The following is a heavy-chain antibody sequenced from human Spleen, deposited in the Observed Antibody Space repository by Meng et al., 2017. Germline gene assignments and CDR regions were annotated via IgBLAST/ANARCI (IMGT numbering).Heavy chain of an antibody. V-gene: IGHV3-7*01. CDR2: IQQDGSEK. CDR1: GFTFSSYW. D-gene: IGHD3-10*01. J-gene: IGHJ4*02. Sequence: GESLKISCGASGFTFSSYWMSWVRQAPGKGLEWVANIQQDGSEKYYVDSVEGRFTLSRDNAQNSLYLQMNSLRAEDTAVYYCARDTYGSGVFGYYFDFWGQGTLVTVSS. CDR3: ARDTYGSGVFGYYFDF.